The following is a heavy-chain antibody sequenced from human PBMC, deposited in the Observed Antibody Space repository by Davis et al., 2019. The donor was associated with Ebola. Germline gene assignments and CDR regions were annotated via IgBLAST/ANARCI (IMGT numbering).Heavy chain of an antibody. CDR2: ITHSGTST. CDR3: AKVGQYLLPHAHFHY. J-gene: IGHJ4*02. Sequence: LSLTCAASRFTFSNFAMTWVRQAPGKGLEWVSTITHSGTSTYYADSVKGRFTISRDNSKNTLYLQMNSLRAEDTAMYFCAKVGQYLLPHAHFHYWGQGTLVTVSS. V-gene: IGHV3-23*01. CDR1: RFTFSNFA. D-gene: IGHD2-15*01.